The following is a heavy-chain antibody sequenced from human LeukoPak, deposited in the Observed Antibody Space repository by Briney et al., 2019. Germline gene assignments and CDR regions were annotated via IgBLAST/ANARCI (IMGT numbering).Heavy chain of an antibody. V-gene: IGHV3-23*01. D-gene: IGHD3-16*01. CDR3: AKGLGVRIRDAFDI. CDR1: GFPFSRYW. Sequence: PPGGSLRLSCAASGFPFSRYWMNWVRQAPGKGLEWVSAISGSGGSTYYADSVKGRFTISRDNSKNTLYLQMNSLRAEDTAVYYCAKGLGVRIRDAFDIWGQGTMVTVSS. CDR2: ISGSGGST. J-gene: IGHJ3*02.